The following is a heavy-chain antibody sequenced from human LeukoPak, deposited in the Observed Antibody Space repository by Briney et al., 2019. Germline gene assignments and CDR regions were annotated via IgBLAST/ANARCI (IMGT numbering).Heavy chain of an antibody. D-gene: IGHD1-1*01. CDR2: LSYSGST. CDR3: AREGTAGTNLNWFDP. Sequence: SETLSLTCTVSGGSISSYYWSWIRQPPGKGPEWIGYLSYSGSTNFTPSLKSRVTISVDTSKNQFSLKLSSVTAADTAVYYCAREGTAGTNLNWFDPWGQGTLVTVSS. CDR1: GGSISSYY. J-gene: IGHJ5*02. V-gene: IGHV4-59*01.